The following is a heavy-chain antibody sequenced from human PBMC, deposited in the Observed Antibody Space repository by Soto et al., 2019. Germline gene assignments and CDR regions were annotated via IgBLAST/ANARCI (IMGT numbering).Heavy chain of an antibody. CDR1: GGSISSYD. J-gene: IGHJ2*01. CDR3: ARFNWYFEI. Sequence: QVQLQESGPGLVKPSETLSLTCTVSGGSISSYDWSWIRQPPGQGLEWIGYIYYSGSSNYNPSLKSRVTRSVDTANTQFSLKLSSVTSADPAVSYCARFNWYFEIWGRGTLVTVSS. V-gene: IGHV4-59*08. CDR2: IYYSGSS.